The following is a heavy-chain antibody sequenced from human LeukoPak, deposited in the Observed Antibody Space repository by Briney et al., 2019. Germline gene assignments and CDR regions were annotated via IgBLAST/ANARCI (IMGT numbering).Heavy chain of an antibody. CDR1: GGSISSGSYY. CDR3: ARMAEVIAARWGFDY. Sequence: IPSQTLSLTCTVSGGSISSGSYYWSWIRQPAGKGLEWIGRIYTSGSTNYNPSLKSRVTISVDTSKNQFSLKLSSVTAADTAVYYCARMAEVIAARWGFDYWGQGTLVILSS. D-gene: IGHD6-6*01. J-gene: IGHJ4*02. CDR2: IYTSGST. V-gene: IGHV4-61*02.